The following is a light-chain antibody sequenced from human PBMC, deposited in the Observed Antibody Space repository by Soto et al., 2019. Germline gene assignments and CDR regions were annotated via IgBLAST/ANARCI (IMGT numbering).Light chain of an antibody. V-gene: IGKV1-39*01. CDR2: GAS. J-gene: IGKJ4*01. CDR3: QQSHSPPLT. Sequence: DIQMTQSPSSLSASVGDRVTITCRASQSISSYLNWYQQKPRKAPKVLISGASSLQSAVPLRFSGSGSGTDFTLTISSLQSEDCASYDCQQSHSPPLTFGGGTKVEIK. CDR1: QSISSY.